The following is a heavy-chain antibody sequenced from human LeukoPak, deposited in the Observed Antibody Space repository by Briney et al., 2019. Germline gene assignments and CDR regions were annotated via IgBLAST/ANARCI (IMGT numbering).Heavy chain of an antibody. CDR3: AKDDPYAGQGY. CDR1: GFTFSSFA. V-gene: IGHV3-23*01. D-gene: IGHD3-16*01. CDR2: IGGTGRRA. Sequence: GGSLRLSCAASGFTFSSFAMGWVRQAPGRGLEWVSSIGGTGRRAYYADSVKGRFTISRDNSKNTLYLQMNSLRAEDTAVYYCAKDDPYAGQGYWGQGTLVTVSS. J-gene: IGHJ4*02.